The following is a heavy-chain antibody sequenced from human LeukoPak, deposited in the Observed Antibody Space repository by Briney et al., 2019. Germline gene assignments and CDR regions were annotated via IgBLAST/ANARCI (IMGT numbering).Heavy chain of an antibody. J-gene: IGHJ4*02. CDR3: AKYRWELLDYFDY. CDR2: ISGSGGST. Sequence: PGGSLRLSCAASGFTFSSYAMSGVRQAPGKGLEGVSAISGSGGSTYYADSVKGRFTISRDNSKNTLYLQMNSLRAEDTAVYYCAKYRWELLDYFDYWGQGTLVTVSS. D-gene: IGHD1-26*01. CDR1: GFTFSSYA. V-gene: IGHV3-23*01.